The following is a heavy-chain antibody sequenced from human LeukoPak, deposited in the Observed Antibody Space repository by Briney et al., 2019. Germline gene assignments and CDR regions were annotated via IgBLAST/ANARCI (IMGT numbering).Heavy chain of an antibody. CDR2: IRYDGNNK. V-gene: IGHV3-30*02. D-gene: IGHD3-16*01. Sequence: PGGALRLSCAASGFTFSSYGMHWVRQAPGKGLEWVAFIRYDGNNKYYADSVKGRFTISRDNSKNTLNLQMNSLRAEDTAVYYCAKDRTSFLSMITFGGVFHWGQGTLVTVSS. CDR1: GFTFSSYG. CDR3: AKDRTSFLSMITFGGVFH. J-gene: IGHJ4*02.